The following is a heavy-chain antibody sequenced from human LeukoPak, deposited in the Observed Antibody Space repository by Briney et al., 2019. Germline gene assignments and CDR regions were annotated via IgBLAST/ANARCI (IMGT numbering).Heavy chain of an antibody. CDR2: INPNSGGT. V-gene: IGHV1-2*02. J-gene: IGHJ4*02. D-gene: IGHD3-22*01. Sequence: ASVKVSCKASGYTFTGYYMHWVRQAPGQGLEWMGWINPNSGGTNYAQKFQGRVTMTRDTSISTAYMELSRLRSDDTAVYYCASREAYYDSGGYYYWGQGTLVTVSS. CDR1: GYTFTGYY. CDR3: ASREAYYDSGGYYY.